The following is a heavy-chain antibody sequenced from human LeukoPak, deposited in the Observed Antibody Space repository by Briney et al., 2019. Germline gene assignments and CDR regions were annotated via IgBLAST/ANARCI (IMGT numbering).Heavy chain of an antibody. Sequence: PSETLSLTCAVYGGSFCGYYWSWIRQPPGQGREWFGEINHSGSTNYNPSLKSRVTISVDTSKNQFSPKLSSVTAADTAVYYCAIGIAAAGSRGDYWGQGTLVTVSS. J-gene: IGHJ4*02. V-gene: IGHV4-34*01. CDR2: INHSGST. CDR1: GGSFCGYY. CDR3: AIGIAAAGSRGDY. D-gene: IGHD6-13*01.